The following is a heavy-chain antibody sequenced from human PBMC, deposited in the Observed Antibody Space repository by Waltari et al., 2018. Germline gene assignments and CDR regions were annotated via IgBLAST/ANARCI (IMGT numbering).Heavy chain of an antibody. Sequence: EVQLVESGGGLVQPGGSLRLSCAASGSTFSSYWMSWVRQAPGKGLERVADIKQAGSEKYYVDSVKGRFTISRDNDKNSLYLQMNSLRAEDTAVYYCARGGSGWSAAYYFDSWGQGTLVPVSS. CDR3: ARGGSGWSAAYYFDS. CDR1: GSTFSSYW. CDR2: IKQAGSEK. D-gene: IGHD6-19*01. J-gene: IGHJ4*02. V-gene: IGHV3-7*01.